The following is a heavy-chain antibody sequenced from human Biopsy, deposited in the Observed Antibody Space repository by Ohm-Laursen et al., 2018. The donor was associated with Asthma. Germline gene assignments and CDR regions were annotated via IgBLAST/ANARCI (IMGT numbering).Heavy chain of an antibody. J-gene: IGHJ3*02. Sequence: SLRLSCSASGFTVSTNGMSWVRQPPGKGLEWVSVIYSGGGTYYADSVQGRVTISRDNSKNTLSLQLTSLRAEDTPVYYWSRAYGGSFVSGSFDIWGQGTMVTVSS. D-gene: IGHD4-23*01. CDR2: IYSGGGT. CDR3: SRAYGGSFVSGSFDI. V-gene: IGHV3-53*01. CDR1: GFTVSTNG.